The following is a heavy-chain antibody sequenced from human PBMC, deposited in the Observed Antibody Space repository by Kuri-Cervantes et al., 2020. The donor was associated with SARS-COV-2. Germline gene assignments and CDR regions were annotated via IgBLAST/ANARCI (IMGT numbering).Heavy chain of an antibody. CDR2: ISAYNGNT. J-gene: IGHJ4*02. Sequence: ASVKVSCKASGYTFTSYVISWVRQAPGQGLEWMGWISAYNGNTNYAQKLLGRVTITRDTSTSTVYMELSSLRSEDTAVYYCATDPPRLWGQGTLVTVSS. CDR1: GYTFTSYV. V-gene: IGHV1-18*01. CDR3: ATDPPRL.